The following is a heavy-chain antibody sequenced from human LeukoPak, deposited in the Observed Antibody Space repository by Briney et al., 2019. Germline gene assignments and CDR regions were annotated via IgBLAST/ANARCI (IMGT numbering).Heavy chain of an antibody. CDR2: VNESGGT. J-gene: IGHJ5*02. Sequence: SEALSLTCTVSGGSISSYYWSWIRQTPAKGVGWIGEVNESGGTNTSPPLRSRVILSVDTSKNQFSLKLISVTVADTAIYYCARGQGATVPEVGKNWFDPWGEGTRVTVSS. CDR3: ARGQGATVPEVGKNWFDP. V-gene: IGHV4-34*01. D-gene: IGHD1-26*01. CDR1: GGSISSYY.